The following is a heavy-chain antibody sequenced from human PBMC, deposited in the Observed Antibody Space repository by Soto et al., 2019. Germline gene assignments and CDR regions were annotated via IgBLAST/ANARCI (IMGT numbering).Heavy chain of an antibody. J-gene: IGHJ1*01. D-gene: IGHD6-19*01. CDR3: ARVQHTSGWEYLEYIPH. CDR2: ISSSGQTI. CDR1: GFTFSSYE. Sequence: GGSLGLACAASGFTFSSYEMHWVRQAPGKGLEWVAVISSSGQTIHYADSVKGRFIISRDNTKSSVLLQMNSLRVEDTALYYCARVQHTSGWEYLEYIPHWGLGTLVTVSA. V-gene: IGHV3-48*03.